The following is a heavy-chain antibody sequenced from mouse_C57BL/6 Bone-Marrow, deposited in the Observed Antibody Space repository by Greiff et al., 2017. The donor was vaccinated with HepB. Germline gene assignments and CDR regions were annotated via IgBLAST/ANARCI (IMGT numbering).Heavy chain of an antibody. D-gene: IGHD2-3*01. CDR1: GYTFTSYW. J-gene: IGHJ2*01. V-gene: IGHV1-52*01. Sequence: QVQLKQPGAELVRPGSSVKLSCKASGYTFTSYWMHWVKQRPIQGLEWIGNIDPSDSETHYNQKFKDKATLTVDKSSSTAYMQLSSLTSEYSAVYYCARDVYYGDYWGQGTTLTVSS. CDR3: ARDVYYGDY. CDR2: IDPSDSET.